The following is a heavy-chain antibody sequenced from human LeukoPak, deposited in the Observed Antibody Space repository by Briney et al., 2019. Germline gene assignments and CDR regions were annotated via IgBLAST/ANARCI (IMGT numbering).Heavy chain of an antibody. J-gene: IGHJ3*02. V-gene: IGHV3-48*01. CDR2: ISSSSSTI. CDR1: GFPFSSYW. CDR3: ARGPRYDAFDI. Sequence: GGSLRLSCAASGFPFSSYWMSWVRQAPGKGLEWVSYISSSSSTIYYADSVKGRFTISRDNAKNSLYLQMNSLRAEDTAVYYCARGPRYDAFDIWGQGTMVTVSS. D-gene: IGHD3-16*02.